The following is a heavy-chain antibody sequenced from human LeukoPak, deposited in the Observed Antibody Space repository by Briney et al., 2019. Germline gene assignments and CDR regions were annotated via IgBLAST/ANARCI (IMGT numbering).Heavy chain of an antibody. CDR2: IHHTGST. CDR3: ARLVPHYYYGLDL. D-gene: IGHD2-8*02. Sequence: SETLSLTCTVSGGSIRSGGFYWSWIRQHPGKGPEWIGYIHHTGSTYYNPSLKSRLSISVDTPKNQFSLRLSSVTAADTAVYYCARLVPHYYYGLDLWGQGTTVTVSS. V-gene: IGHV4-31*03. CDR1: GGSIRSGGFY. J-gene: IGHJ6*02.